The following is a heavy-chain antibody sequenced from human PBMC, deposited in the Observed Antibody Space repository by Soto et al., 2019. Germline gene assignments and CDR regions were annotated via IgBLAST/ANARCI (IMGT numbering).Heavy chain of an antibody. Sequence: SETLPLTCAVSGVSISSSNWLIWVRQPPGKGLEWIGEIYRSGTTNYNPSLKSRVTISLDKSNNQFSLKLSSVTAADTAVYYCARLRAGENHFDYWGQGTLVTVS. CDR2: IYRSGTT. CDR3: ARLRAGENHFDY. J-gene: IGHJ4*02. CDR1: GVSISSSNW. V-gene: IGHV4-4*02. D-gene: IGHD6-19*01.